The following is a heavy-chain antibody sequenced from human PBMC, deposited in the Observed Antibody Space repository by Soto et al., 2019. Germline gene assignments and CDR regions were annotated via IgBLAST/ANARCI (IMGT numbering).Heavy chain of an antibody. V-gene: IGHV1-8*01. CDR1: GYTFNSYA. J-gene: IGHJ4*02. CDR3: ASRGDVTTFDY. CDR2: MNPNSGNT. Sequence: PAKVSCKASGYTFNSYAISWARQATGQGLEWMGWMNPNSGNTNYAQKFQGRVTMTGDESMSTAYMELSSLRSEDTAVYYCASRGDVTTFDYWGQGTLVTVSP.